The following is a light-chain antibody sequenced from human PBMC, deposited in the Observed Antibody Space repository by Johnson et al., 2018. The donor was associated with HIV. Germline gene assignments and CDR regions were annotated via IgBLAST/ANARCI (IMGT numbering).Light chain of an antibody. CDR1: TSNIGSNY. CDR2: ENN. J-gene: IGLJ1*01. CDR3: GAWDSSLNAYV. V-gene: IGLV1-51*02. Sequence: QSVLTQPPSVSAAPGQKINISCSGSTSNIGSNYVSWYQQLPGTAPKLLIYENNKRPSGIPDRFFSSKSGTSATLDITGLQTGDEGDYYRGAWDSSLNAYVFGAGTKVTVL.